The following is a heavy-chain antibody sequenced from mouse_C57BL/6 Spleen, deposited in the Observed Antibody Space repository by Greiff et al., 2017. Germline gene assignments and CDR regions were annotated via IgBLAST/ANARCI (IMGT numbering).Heavy chain of an antibody. CDR3: ASLYYYGSSWYFDV. D-gene: IGHD1-1*01. J-gene: IGHJ1*03. CDR1: GYSFTGYY. Sequence: EVQLQQSGPELVKPGASVKISCKASGYSFTGYYMNWVKQSPEKSLEWIGEINPSTGGTTYNQKFKAKATLTVDKSSSTAYMQLKSLTSEDSAVYYCASLYYYGSSWYFDVWGTGTTVTVSS. CDR2: INPSTGGT. V-gene: IGHV1-42*01.